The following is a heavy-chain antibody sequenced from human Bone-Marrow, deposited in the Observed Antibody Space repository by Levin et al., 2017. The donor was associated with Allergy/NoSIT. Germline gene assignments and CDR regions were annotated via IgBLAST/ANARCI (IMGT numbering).Heavy chain of an antibody. Sequence: GESLKISCAASGFTFSSFAMTWVRQAPGKGLQWVSGMSAGGGATYYADSVKGRFTISRDNFENRLYLQMTSLRVDDTAVYYCAKGVWEWLTPQYNWFDPWGQGTLVTVSS. CDR3: AKGVWEWLTPQYNWFDP. V-gene: IGHV3-23*01. J-gene: IGHJ5*02. CDR2: MSAGGGAT. D-gene: IGHD3-3*01. CDR1: GFTFSSFA.